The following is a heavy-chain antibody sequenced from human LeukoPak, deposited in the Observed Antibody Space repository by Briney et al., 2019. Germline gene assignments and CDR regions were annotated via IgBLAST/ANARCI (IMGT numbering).Heavy chain of an antibody. J-gene: IGHJ4*02. CDR2: IIPIFGTA. V-gene: IGHV1-69*13. D-gene: IGHD3-3*01. Sequence: ASVKVSCKASGGTFSSYAISWVRQAPGQGLEWMGGIIPIFGTANYAQKFQGRVTITADESTSTAYMELSSLRSEDTAVYYCARAADGGFWSGYGAYWGQGTLVTVSS. CDR3: ARAADGGFWSGYGAY. CDR1: GGTFSSYA.